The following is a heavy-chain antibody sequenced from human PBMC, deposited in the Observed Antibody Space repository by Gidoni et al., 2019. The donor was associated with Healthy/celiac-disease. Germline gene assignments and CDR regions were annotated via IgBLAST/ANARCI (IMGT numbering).Heavy chain of an antibody. J-gene: IGHJ4*02. D-gene: IGHD3-22*01. Sequence: EVQLLESGGGLVQPGGSLRLSCAASGFTFSSYAMSWVRQAPGKGLEWVSAISCSGGSTYYADSVKGRFTISRDNSKNTLYLQMNSLRAEDTAVYYCASRGSMIVVVIGVDYWGQGTLVTVSS. CDR2: ISCSGGST. V-gene: IGHV3-23*01. CDR1: GFTFSSYA. CDR3: ASRGSMIVVVIGVDY.